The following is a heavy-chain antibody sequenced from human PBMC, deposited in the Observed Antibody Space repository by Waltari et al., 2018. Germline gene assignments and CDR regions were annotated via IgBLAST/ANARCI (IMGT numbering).Heavy chain of an antibody. V-gene: IGHV4-59*11. CDR3: ARRDGDRYWYFDL. D-gene: IGHD2-21*02. Sequence: QVQLQESGPGLVKPSEILSLTCTVSGGSISSHYWSWIRQPPGKGLEWIGYIYYSGSTNYNPSLKSRVTISVDTSKNQFSLKLSSVTAADTAVYYCARRDGDRYWYFDLWGRGTLVTVSS. J-gene: IGHJ2*01. CDR2: IYYSGST. CDR1: GGSISSHY.